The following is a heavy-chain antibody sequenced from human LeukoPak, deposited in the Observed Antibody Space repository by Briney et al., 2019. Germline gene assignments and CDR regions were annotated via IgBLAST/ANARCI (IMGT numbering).Heavy chain of an antibody. V-gene: IGHV1-69*06. CDR3: ASVPRVHYYDSSGYPPDYYFDY. CDR1: GGTFSSYA. Sequence: SVKVSCKASGGTFSSYAISWVRQAPGQGLEWMGGIIPIFGTANYAQKFQGRVTITADKSTSTAYMELSSLRSEDTAVYYCASVPRVHYYDSSGYPPDYYFDYWGQGTLVTVSS. D-gene: IGHD3-22*01. J-gene: IGHJ4*02. CDR2: IIPIFGTA.